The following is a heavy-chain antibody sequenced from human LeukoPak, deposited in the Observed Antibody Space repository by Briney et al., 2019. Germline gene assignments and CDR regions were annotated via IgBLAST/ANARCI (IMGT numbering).Heavy chain of an antibody. V-gene: IGHV4-59*01. CDR2: ISYSGST. Sequence: PSETLSLTCTVSGGSISSYYRNWIRQPPGKGLEWIGYISYSGSTNYNPSLKSRVTILVDMSKNQFSLKLSSVTAADTAVYYCARDRHQWLRGPVAPWGQGTLVPVSS. CDR1: GGSISSYY. CDR3: ARDRHQWLRGPVAP. D-gene: IGHD6-19*01. J-gene: IGHJ5*02.